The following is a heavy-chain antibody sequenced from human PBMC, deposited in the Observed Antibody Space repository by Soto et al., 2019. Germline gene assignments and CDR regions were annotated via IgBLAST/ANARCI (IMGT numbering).Heavy chain of an antibody. CDR3: AKDLLHSSGWYDYSN. CDR1: GFTFDDYA. CDR2: ISWNRASI. D-gene: IGHD6-19*01. J-gene: IGHJ4*02. Sequence: EVQLVESGGGLVQPGSSLRLSCAASGFTFDDYAMHRVRQAPGKGLEWVSGISWNRASIAYADSVKGRFTISRDNAKNSPYLLMNSLRAEATALYYCAKDLLHSSGWYDYSNWGQGTLVTVSS. V-gene: IGHV3-9*01.